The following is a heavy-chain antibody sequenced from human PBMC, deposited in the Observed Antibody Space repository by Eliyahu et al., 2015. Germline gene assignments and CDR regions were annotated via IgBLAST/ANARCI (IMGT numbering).Heavy chain of an antibody. CDR3: ARDDGSSSAHFDH. D-gene: IGHD6-6*01. J-gene: IGHJ4*02. V-gene: IGHV4-39*07. Sequence: QLQLQESGPGLVKPAXTLSLXCTVSXGXIXDSRYXWGWIRQPPGERLEWIGNVYHSGTTYYNPSLKSSVTISVDTSKNQFFLSVYSVTAADTAVYYCARDDGSSSAHFDHWGQGILVTVS. CDR1: XGXIXDSRYX. CDR2: VYHSGTT.